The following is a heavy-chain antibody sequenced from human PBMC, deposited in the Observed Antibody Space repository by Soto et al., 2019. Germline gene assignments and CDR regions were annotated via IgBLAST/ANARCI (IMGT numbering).Heavy chain of an antibody. D-gene: IGHD3-22*01. Sequence: GGSLRLSCVASGFTLSSNSMTWVRQAPGKGLEWVASISSSGSYTHYADSVKGRFTISRDNANKSLYLQMNSLRAEDTAVYYCAREPYYYDSSGYPGYFDYWGQGTLVTVSS. CDR3: AREPYYYDSSGYPGYFDY. CDR1: GFTLSSNS. J-gene: IGHJ4*02. V-gene: IGHV3-21*01. CDR2: ISSSGSYT.